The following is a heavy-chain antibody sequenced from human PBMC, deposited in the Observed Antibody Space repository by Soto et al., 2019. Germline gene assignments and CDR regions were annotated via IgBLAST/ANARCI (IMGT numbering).Heavy chain of an antibody. CDR2: ISAYNGNT. D-gene: IGHD3-22*01. CDR3: ARVEYYYDSSGYLDY. CDR1: GYTFTSYG. Sequence: PSVKVSCKASGYTFTSYGISWVRQAPGQGLEWMGWISAYNGNTNYAQKLQGRVTMTTDTSTSTAYMELRSLRSDDTAVYYCARVEYYYDSSGYLDYWGQGTLVTVSS. J-gene: IGHJ4*02. V-gene: IGHV1-18*01.